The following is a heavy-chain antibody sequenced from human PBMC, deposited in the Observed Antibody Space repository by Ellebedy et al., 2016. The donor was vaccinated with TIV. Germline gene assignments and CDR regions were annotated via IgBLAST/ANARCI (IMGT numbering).Heavy chain of an antibody. CDR3: AILEWWSSSSGFDY. V-gene: IGHV3-23*01. J-gene: IGHJ4*02. Sequence: GESLKISCAASGFTFNNYALTWVRQAPGKGLEWVSTISGSGSATYYGDSVKGRFTISRDNSKNTLYLQMNSLRAEDTALYYCAILEWWSSSSGFDYWGRGTLVTVSS. CDR2: ISGSGSAT. CDR1: GFTFNNYA. D-gene: IGHD6-13*01.